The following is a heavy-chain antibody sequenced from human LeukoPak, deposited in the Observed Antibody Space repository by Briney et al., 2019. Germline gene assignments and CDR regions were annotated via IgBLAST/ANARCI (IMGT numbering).Heavy chain of an antibody. D-gene: IGHD3-3*01. CDR1: GGSISSYY. CDR2: IYTSGST. V-gene: IGHV4-4*07. J-gene: IGHJ3*02. CDR3: ARSADYDFWSGYGAFDI. Sequence: SETLPLTCTVSGGSISSYYWSWIRQPAGKGLEWIGRIYTSGSTNYNPSLKSRVTMSVDTSKNQFSLKLSSVTAADTAVYYCARSADYDFWSGYGAFDIWGQGTMVTVSS.